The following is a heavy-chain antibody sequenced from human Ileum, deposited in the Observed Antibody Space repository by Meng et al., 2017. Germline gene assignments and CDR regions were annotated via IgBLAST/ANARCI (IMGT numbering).Heavy chain of an antibody. D-gene: IGHD4/OR15-4a*01. Sequence: LKILCAASGFTFSSYEMNWVRQAPGKGLEWVSYISSSGNTIYYADSVKGRFTISRDNAKNSLYLQMNSLRAEDTAVYYCASGRSAHSWWHFDYWGQGTLVTVSS. CDR2: ISSSGNTI. J-gene: IGHJ4*02. V-gene: IGHV3-48*03. CDR3: ASGRSAHSWWHFDY. CDR1: GFTFSSYE.